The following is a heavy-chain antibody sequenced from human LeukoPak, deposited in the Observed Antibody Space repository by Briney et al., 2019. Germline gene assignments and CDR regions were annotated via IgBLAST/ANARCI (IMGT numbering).Heavy chain of an antibody. CDR1: GGSISSYY. Sequence: SETLSLTCTVSGGSISSYYWSWIRQPPGKGLEWIGYIFYSGSTNYNPSLKSRVTMSVDTSKNQFSLKLSSVTAADTAVYYCARLSTVTTSFDYWGQGTLVTVSS. J-gene: IGHJ4*02. V-gene: IGHV4-59*12. CDR2: IFYSGST. CDR3: ARLSTVTTSFDY. D-gene: IGHD4-17*01.